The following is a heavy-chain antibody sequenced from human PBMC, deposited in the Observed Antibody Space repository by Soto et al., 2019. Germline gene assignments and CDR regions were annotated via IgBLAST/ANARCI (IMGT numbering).Heavy chain of an antibody. V-gene: IGHV1-69*06. CDR2: IIPMFGTE. J-gene: IGHJ4*02. CDR3: VGGRYS. CDR1: RGTFGKNT. Sequence: SVKVSCKATRGTFGKNTITWVRQAPGQGLEWMGGIIPMFGTEDHAQKFQDRIMISADKATNTAYMELNSLRSEDTAVYYCVGGRYSWGQGTLVTVS. D-gene: IGHD2-15*01.